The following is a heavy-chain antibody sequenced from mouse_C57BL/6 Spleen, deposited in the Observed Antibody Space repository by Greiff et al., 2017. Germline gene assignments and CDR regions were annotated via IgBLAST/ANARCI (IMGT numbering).Heavy chain of an antibody. CDR1: GYTFTDYN. D-gene: IGHD1-1*01. CDR3: ARSQLLYYAMDY. J-gene: IGHJ4*01. CDR2: INPNNGGT. V-gene: IGHV1-18*01. Sequence: EVKLQESGPELVKPGASVKIPCKASGYTFTDYNMDWVKQSHGKSLEWIGDINPNNGGTIYNQKFKGKATLTVDKSSSTAYMELRSLTSEDTAVYYCARSQLLYYAMDYWGQGTSVTVSS.